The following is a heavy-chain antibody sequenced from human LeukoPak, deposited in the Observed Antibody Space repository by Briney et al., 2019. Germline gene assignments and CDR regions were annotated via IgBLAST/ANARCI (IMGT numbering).Heavy chain of an antibody. J-gene: IGHJ4*02. CDR2: ISYDGGNK. V-gene: IGHV3-30*04. D-gene: IGHD6-19*01. Sequence: GGSLRLSCAASVFTFSSCAMHWVRQAPGKGLEWVAVISYDGGNKYYADSVKGRFTISRDNSKNTLYLQMNSLRAEDTAVYYCAKVGSKAVAGRNRFDYWGQGTLVTVSS. CDR1: VFTFSSCA. CDR3: AKVGSKAVAGRNRFDY.